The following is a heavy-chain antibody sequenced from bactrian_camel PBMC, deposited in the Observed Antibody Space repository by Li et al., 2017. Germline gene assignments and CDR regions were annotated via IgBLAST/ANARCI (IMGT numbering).Heavy chain of an antibody. Sequence: DVQLVESGGGSVQPGGSLRLSCAASGFTFSSYAMSWVRQAPGKEREGVACIYTGDDRTYYADSVKGRFTISQDNAKNTVYLQMNSLKPEDTAMYYCAASTWIVYPDVDDVPQLTYRGNQGTQVTVS. J-gene: IGHJ4*01. CDR2: IYTGDDRT. CDR1: GFTFSSYA. D-gene: IGHD1*01. V-gene: IGHV3S40*01.